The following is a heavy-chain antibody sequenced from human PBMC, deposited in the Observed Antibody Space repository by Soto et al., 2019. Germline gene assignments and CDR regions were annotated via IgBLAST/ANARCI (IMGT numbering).Heavy chain of an antibody. J-gene: IGHJ4*02. D-gene: IGHD3-22*01. Sequence: GGSLRLSCAASGFIFSSYGMHWVRQAPGKVLEWVAGTSYEGSKEYYTDSVKGRFTISRDNSKSTVYLQMSSLRDDDTAVYYCAKDTYYHDSSGYYTFDYWGQGTLVTVSS. V-gene: IGHV3-30*18. CDR1: GFIFSSYG. CDR3: AKDTYYHDSSGYYTFDY. CDR2: TSYEGSKE.